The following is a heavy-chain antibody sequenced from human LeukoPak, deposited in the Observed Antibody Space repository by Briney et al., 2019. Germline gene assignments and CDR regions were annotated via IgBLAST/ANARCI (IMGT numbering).Heavy chain of an antibody. V-gene: IGHV4-59*08. CDR2: IYYSGST. CDR1: GGSISSYY. CDR3: ARHVSGSGPFDP. J-gene: IGHJ5*02. Sequence: SETLSLTCTVSGGSISSYYWSWIRQPPGKGLEWIGYIYYSGSTNYNPSLKSRVTISVDTSKNQSSLKLSSVTAADTAVYYCARHVSGSGPFDPWGQGTLVTVSS. D-gene: IGHD3-10*01.